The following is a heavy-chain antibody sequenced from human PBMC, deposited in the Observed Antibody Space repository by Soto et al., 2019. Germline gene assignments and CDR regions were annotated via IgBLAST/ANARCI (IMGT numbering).Heavy chain of an antibody. CDR2: STDQAHNFYT. J-gene: IGHJ4*02. D-gene: IGHD1-1*01. CDR1: GFTFSDHY. CDR3: IRATTKATSWPSVDH. Sequence: EVQLVESGGGLVQPGGSLRLSCAVSGFTFSDHYMDWVRQAPGKGLEWVGRSTDQAHNFYTVYAASVENRFTISRDDSKKSLYLQMNSLKIEDTAVYYCIRATTKATSWPSVDHWGQGTLVTVSS. V-gene: IGHV3-72*01.